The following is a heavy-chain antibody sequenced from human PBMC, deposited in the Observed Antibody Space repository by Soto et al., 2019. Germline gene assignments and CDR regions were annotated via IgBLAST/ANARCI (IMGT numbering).Heavy chain of an antibody. CDR1: GFTFSSYA. CDR3: ARDSRAVELGDAFDI. D-gene: IGHD6-19*01. Sequence: QVQLVESGGGVVQPGRSLRLSCAASGFTFSSYAMHWVRQAPGKGLEWVAVISYDGSNKYYADSVKGRFTISRDNSKNTLYLQMNSLRAEDTAVYYCARDSRAVELGDAFDIWGQGTMVTVSS. J-gene: IGHJ3*02. V-gene: IGHV3-30-3*01. CDR2: ISYDGSNK.